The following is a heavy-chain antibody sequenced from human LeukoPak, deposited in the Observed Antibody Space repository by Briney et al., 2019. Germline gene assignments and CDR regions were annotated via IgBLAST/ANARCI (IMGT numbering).Heavy chain of an antibody. V-gene: IGHV3-21*01. CDR1: GFTFSSYS. Sequence: PGGSLRLSCAASGFTFSSYSMNWVRQAPGKGLEWVSSISSSGSYIYYADSVKGRFTISRDNAKNSLYLQMNSLRAEDTAVYYCARDIVVVPAAEGMDVWGQGTTVTVSS. CDR3: ARDIVVVPAAEGMDV. CDR2: ISSSGSYI. J-gene: IGHJ6*02. D-gene: IGHD2-2*01.